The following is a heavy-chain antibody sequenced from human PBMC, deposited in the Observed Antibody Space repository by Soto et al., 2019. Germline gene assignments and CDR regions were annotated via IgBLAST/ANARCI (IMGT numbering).Heavy chain of an antibody. D-gene: IGHD3-10*01. CDR2: ISSSSYI. V-gene: IGHV3-21*01. Sequence: PGGSLRLSCAASGFTFSSYSMNWVRQAPGKGLKWVSSISSSSYIYYADSVKGRFTISRDNAKNSLYLQMNSLRAEDTAVYYCAREGMVRGVIIAWGQGTLVTVS. CDR1: GFTFSSYS. CDR3: AREGMVRGVIIA. J-gene: IGHJ5*02.